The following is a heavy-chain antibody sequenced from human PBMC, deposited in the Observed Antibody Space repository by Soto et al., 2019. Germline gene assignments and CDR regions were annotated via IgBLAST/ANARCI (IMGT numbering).Heavy chain of an antibody. D-gene: IGHD6-19*01. V-gene: IGHV4-4*07. CDR2: ISTSGST. CDR1: GDSINSYY. Sequence: SETLSLTCTVSGDSINSYYWSWIRQPAGKGLEWIGRISTSGSTKYNPSLKSQVTMPIDTSKNQFSLKLSSVTAADTAVYYCARVGVAGSLEYFDYWGQGSLVTVSS. CDR3: ARVGVAGSLEYFDY. J-gene: IGHJ4*02.